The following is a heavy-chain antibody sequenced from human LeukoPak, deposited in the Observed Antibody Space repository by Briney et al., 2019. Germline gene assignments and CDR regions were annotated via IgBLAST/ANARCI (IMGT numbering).Heavy chain of an antibody. D-gene: IGHD6-13*01. V-gene: IGHV4-61*02. CDR3: AREVNSSTWRPLDF. CDR1: GGSISSGDYY. J-gene: IGHJ4*02. Sequence: KASETLSLTCTVSGGSISSGDYYWSWIRQPAGKGLEWIGRIYTSGSTNYNPSLKSRVTMSLDTSKNQFSLKVTSMTAADTAVYYCAREVNSSTWRPLDFWGQGTLVTVSS. CDR2: IYTSGST.